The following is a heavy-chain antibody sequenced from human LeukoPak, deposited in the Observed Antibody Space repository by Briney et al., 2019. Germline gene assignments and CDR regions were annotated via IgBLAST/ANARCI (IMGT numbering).Heavy chain of an antibody. CDR3: AKDVASGSYYGWDY. Sequence: PGGSLRLSCAASGFTFSDYYMSWIRQAPGKGLEWISYISTRGFTIYYADSVKGRFTISRDNAKNSLYLQMNSLRAEDTAVYYCAKDVASGSYYGWDYWGQGTLVTVSS. V-gene: IGHV3-11*01. CDR1: GFTFSDYY. D-gene: IGHD1-26*01. CDR2: ISTRGFTI. J-gene: IGHJ4*02.